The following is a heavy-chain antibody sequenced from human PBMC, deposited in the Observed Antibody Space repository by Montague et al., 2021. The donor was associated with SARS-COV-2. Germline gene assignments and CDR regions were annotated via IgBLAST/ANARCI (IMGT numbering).Heavy chain of an antibody. CDR3: AGRVVVPAAIGHWYFDL. CDR1: GGSISSSSYY. V-gene: IGHV4-39*01. CDR2: IYYSGST. J-gene: IGHJ2*01. D-gene: IGHD2-2*02. Sequence: SETLSLTCTVSGGSISSSSYYWGWIRQPPGKGLEWIGSIYYSGSTYYNPSLKSRVTISVDTSKNQFSLKLGSVTAADTAVYYCAGRVVVPAAIGHWYFDLWGRGTLVTVSS.